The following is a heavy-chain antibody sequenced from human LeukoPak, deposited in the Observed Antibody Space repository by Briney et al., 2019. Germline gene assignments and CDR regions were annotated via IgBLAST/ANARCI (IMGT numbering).Heavy chain of an antibody. CDR3: ARHSGYSYGNWFDP. CDR2: IYYSGST. V-gene: IGHV4-39*01. CDR1: GGSISSGGYY. J-gene: IGHJ5*02. D-gene: IGHD5-18*01. Sequence: SETLPLTCTVSGGSISSGGYYWSWIRQHPGKGLEWIGSIYYSGSTYYNPSLKSRVTISVDTSKNQFSLKLSSVTAADTAVYYCARHSGYSYGNWFDPWGQGTLVTVSS.